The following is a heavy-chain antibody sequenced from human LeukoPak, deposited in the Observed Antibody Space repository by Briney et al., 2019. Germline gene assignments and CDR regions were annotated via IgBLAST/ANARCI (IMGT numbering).Heavy chain of an antibody. Sequence: GGSLRLSCAASGFTFSSYAMSWVRQAPGKGLEWVSAISGSGGSTYYADSVKGRFTISRDNAKNSLYLQMNSLRAEDTAVYYCARGASGTFDYWGQGTLVTVSS. D-gene: IGHD1-14*01. CDR2: ISGSGGST. CDR1: GFTFSSYA. CDR3: ARGASGTFDY. J-gene: IGHJ4*02. V-gene: IGHV3-23*01.